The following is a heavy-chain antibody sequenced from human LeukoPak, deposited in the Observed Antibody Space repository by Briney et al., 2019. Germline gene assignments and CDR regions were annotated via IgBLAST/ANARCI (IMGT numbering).Heavy chain of an antibody. CDR1: GFTFSSYA. J-gene: IGHJ3*02. Sequence: PGGSLRLSCAASGFTFSSYAMSWVRQAPGKGLEWVAVISYDGSNKYYADSVEGRFTISRDNSKNTLYLQMNSLRAEDTAVYYCAKPIVVVITGDAFDIWGQGTMVTVSS. CDR2: ISYDGSNK. D-gene: IGHD3-22*01. V-gene: IGHV3-30*18. CDR3: AKPIVVVITGDAFDI.